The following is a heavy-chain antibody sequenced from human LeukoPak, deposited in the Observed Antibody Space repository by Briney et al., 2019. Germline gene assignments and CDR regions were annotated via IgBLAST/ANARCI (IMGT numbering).Heavy chain of an antibody. CDR3: ARGGTAARPFDY. CDR2: INPNSGGA. CDR1: GYTFTDYY. V-gene: IGHV1-2*02. D-gene: IGHD6-6*01. Sequence: ASVKVSCKASGYTFTDYYIHWVRQAPGQGLEWMGWINPNSGGADYAQKFQVRVTVTRDTSISTAYMELTSLRSDDTALYYCARGGTAARPFDYWGQGTLDTVSS. J-gene: IGHJ4*02.